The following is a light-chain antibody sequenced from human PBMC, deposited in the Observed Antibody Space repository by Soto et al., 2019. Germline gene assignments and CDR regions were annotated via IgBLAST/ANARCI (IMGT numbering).Light chain of an antibody. J-gene: IGKJ5*01. CDR3: QLYGSSPPGIT. CDR2: DAS. V-gene: IGKV3-20*01. Sequence: EIVLTQSPGTLSLSTGAIATLSCRASETISSSYLAWYQHKRGQAPRLVIYDASTRATGIPDRFSGSGSGTDFTLTISRVEPEDLAVYFCQLYGSSPPGITFGQGTRLEIK. CDR1: ETISSSY.